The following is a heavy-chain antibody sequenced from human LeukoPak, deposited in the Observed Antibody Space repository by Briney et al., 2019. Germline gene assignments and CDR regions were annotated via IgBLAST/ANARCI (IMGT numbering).Heavy chain of an antibody. V-gene: IGHV1-18*01. Sequence: ASVKVSCKASGYTFTSYGISWVRQAPGQGREWMGWISAYNGNTNYAQKLQGRVTMTTDTSTSTAYMELRSLRSDDTAVYYCAKDRGPWATVVAFDYWGQGTLVTVSS. CDR1: GYTFTSYG. CDR2: ISAYNGNT. D-gene: IGHD4-23*01. J-gene: IGHJ4*02. CDR3: AKDRGPWATVVAFDY.